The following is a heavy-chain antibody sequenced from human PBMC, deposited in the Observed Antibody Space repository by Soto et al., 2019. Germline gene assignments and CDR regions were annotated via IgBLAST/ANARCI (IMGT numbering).Heavy chain of an antibody. Sequence: QVQLVESGGGVVQPGRSLRLSCAASGFTFSDYGIHWVRQAPGKGLEWVAVISYEGSKTYYADSVKGRFTISRDNSKNTLYLQMASLRPEDTAVYYCAKDHWAAYSAYAIRNDLDVWGQGTTVTVSS. CDR1: GFTFSDYG. J-gene: IGHJ6*02. V-gene: IGHV3-30*18. CDR2: ISYEGSKT. CDR3: AKDHWAAYSAYAIRNDLDV. D-gene: IGHD1-26*01.